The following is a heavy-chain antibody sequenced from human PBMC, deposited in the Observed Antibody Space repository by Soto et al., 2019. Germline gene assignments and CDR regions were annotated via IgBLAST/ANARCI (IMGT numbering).Heavy chain of an antibody. D-gene: IGHD3-10*01. CDR2: IDWDGDQ. J-gene: IGHJ4*02. CDR1: GVSLASNGMS. CDR3: ARFGYYDASGSPLDH. V-gene: IGHV2-70*01. Sequence: GAGPTLVNPTETLTLTCTFSGVSLASNGMSISWIRQPPGQALEWLAVIDWDGDQYYTTSLKTRLTISKDTSKNQAVLRLTNVDPADTATYFCARFGYYDASGSPLDHWGQGILVTVSS.